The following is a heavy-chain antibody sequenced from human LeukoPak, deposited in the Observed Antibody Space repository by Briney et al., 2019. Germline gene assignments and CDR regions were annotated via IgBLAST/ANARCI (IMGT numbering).Heavy chain of an antibody. CDR1: GGSFSGYY. V-gene: IGHV4-34*01. J-gene: IGHJ5*02. CDR2: INHSGGT. CDR3: ARVRDYDR. Sequence: SETLSLTCAVYGGSFSGYYWNWIRQPPGKGLEWIGEINHSGGTNYNPSLKSRVTISVDASKDASKSQFSLKLSSVTAADTAVYYCARVRDYDRWGQGTLVTVSS. D-gene: IGHD3-16*01.